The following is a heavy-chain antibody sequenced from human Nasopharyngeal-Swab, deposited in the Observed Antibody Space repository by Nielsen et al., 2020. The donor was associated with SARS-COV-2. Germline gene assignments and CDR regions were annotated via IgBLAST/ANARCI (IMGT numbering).Heavy chain of an antibody. V-gene: IGHV1-46*01. J-gene: IGHJ4*02. CDR2: INPSGGST. D-gene: IGHD3-22*01. CDR3: ARGDYYDSSGYSQF. Sequence: VRQMPGKGLEWMGIINPSGGSTSYAQKFQGRVTMTRDTSTSTVYMELSSLRSEDTAVYYCARGDYYDSSGYSQFWGQGTLVTSPQ.